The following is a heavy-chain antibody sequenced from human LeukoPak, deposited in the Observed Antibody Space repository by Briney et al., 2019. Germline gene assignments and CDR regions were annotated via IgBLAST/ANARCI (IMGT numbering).Heavy chain of an antibody. CDR1: GFTFSSYA. J-gene: IGHJ3*02. CDR3: ARDASSSGWYPRAFDI. Sequence: PGGSLRLSCAASGFTFSSYAMHWVRQAPGKGLEYVSAISSNGGSTYYANSVKGRFTISRDNSKNTLYLQMGSLRAEDMAVYYCARDASSSGWYPRAFDIWGQGTMVTVSS. CDR2: ISSNGGST. D-gene: IGHD6-19*01. V-gene: IGHV3-64*01.